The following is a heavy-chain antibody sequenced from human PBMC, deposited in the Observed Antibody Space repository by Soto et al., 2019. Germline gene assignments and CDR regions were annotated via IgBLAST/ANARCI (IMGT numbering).Heavy chain of an antibody. CDR3: ARDVYDYDSSGYPGFDY. CDR2: INAGNGNT. D-gene: IGHD3-22*01. CDR1: GYTFTSYA. J-gene: IGHJ4*02. V-gene: IGHV1-3*01. Sequence: QVQLVQSGAEVRKPGASAKVSCKASGYTFTSYAIHWVRQAPGQRLEWMGWINAGNGNTKYSQKFQGRVTITRDTYASTAYMELSSLRSEDTAVYYCARDVYDYDSSGYPGFDYWGQGTLVTVSS.